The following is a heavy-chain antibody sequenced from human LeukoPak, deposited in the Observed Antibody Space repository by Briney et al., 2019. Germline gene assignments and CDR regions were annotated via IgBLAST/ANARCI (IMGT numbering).Heavy chain of an antibody. J-gene: IGHJ4*02. Sequence: GSSVKVSCKASGGTFSSYAISWVRQAPGQGLEWMGGIIPIFGTANYAQKFQGRVTITADESTSTAYMELSSLRSEDTAVYYCVTDAKGGDYYDSSGYGLFDYWGQGTLVTVSS. CDR2: IIPIFGTA. D-gene: IGHD3-22*01. CDR3: VTDAKGGDYYDSSGYGLFDY. CDR1: GGTFSSYA. V-gene: IGHV1-69*01.